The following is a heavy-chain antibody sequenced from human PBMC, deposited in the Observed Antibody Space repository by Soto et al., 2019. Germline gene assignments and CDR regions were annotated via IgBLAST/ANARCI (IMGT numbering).Heavy chain of an antibody. CDR3: ARDGKNWNDEYDY. D-gene: IGHD1-1*01. V-gene: IGHV3-20*01. Sequence: GGSLRLSCAASGFTFDDYGMSWVRQAPGKGLEWVSGINWNGGSKGYADSVKGRFTISRDNAKNYLYLQMNSLRAEDTALYHCARDGKNWNDEYDYWGQGTLVTVSS. CDR1: GFTFDDYG. CDR2: INWNGGSK. J-gene: IGHJ4*02.